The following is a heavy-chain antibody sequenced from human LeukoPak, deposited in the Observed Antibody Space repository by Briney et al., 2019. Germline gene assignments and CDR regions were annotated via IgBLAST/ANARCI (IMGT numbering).Heavy chain of an antibody. CDR1: GFTFSDYY. CDR3: ARESAADIVVVVAATGAFDY. V-gene: IGHV3-11*04. CDR2: ISSSGSTI. Sequence: KPGGSLRLSCAASGFTFSDYYMSWIRQAPGKGLEWVSYISSSGSTIYYADSVKGRFTISRDNAKNSLYLQMNSLRAKDTAVYYCARESAADIVVVVAATGAFDYWGQGTLVTVSS. J-gene: IGHJ4*02. D-gene: IGHD2-15*01.